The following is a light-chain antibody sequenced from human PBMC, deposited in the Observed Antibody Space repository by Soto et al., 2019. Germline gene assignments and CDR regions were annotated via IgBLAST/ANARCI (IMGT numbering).Light chain of an antibody. CDR2: GAS. CDR3: QQYGSSPWT. CDR1: QTIRSNY. Sequence: ETVLTQSPGTLSLSPGERATLSCRASQTIRSNYLACYRQTPGQAPRLLIYGASNRATGIADRFSGSESGTDFTLIIRRLEPEDVPLYYCQQYGSSPWTFGQGTKVEIK. V-gene: IGKV3-20*01. J-gene: IGKJ1*01.